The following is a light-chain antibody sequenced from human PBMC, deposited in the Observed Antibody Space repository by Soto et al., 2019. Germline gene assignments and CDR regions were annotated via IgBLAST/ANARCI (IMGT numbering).Light chain of an antibody. CDR1: QDLSSW. CDR3: QQTYSFPIK. CDR2: AAS. V-gene: IGKV1D-12*01. J-gene: IGKJ5*01. Sequence: DIQMAQSPSSVSASVGDSVTITCRASQDLSSWVAWYQLKPGKDPKLLIYAASTLQSGVPSRFSGSGSWTDFTITISSLQPEDFATYYCQQTYSFPIKFCQGTRLEIK.